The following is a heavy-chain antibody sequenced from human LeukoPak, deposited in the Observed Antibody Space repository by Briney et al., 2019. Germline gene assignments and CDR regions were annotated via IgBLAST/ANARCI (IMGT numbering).Heavy chain of an antibody. CDR1: GFIFSSYW. CDR2: INSDGSST. Sequence: GGSLRLSCAASGFIFSSYWMHWVRQAPGKGLVWVSRINSDGSSTSYADSVKGRFTISRDNSKNTLYLQMNSLRAEDTAVYYCARDLNWNYASRGMDVWGQGTTVTVSS. D-gene: IGHD1-7*01. CDR3: ARDLNWNYASRGMDV. V-gene: IGHV3-74*01. J-gene: IGHJ6*02.